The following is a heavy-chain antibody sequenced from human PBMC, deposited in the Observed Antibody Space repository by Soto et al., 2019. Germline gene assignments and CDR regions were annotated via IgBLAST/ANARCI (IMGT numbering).Heavy chain of an antibody. D-gene: IGHD3-22*01. CDR1: GFTFSSYA. CDR3: ARDLYTMISPGYYGMDV. CDR2: ISYDGSNK. Sequence: GGSLRLSCAASGFTFSSYAMHWVRQAPGKGLEWVAVISYDGSNKYYADSVKGRFTISRDNSKNTLYLQMNSLRAEDTAVYYCARDLYTMISPGYYGMDVWGQGTTVTVSS. J-gene: IGHJ6*02. V-gene: IGHV3-30*04.